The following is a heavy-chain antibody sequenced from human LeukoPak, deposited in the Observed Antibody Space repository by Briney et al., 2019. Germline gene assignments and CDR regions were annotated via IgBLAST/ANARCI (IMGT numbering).Heavy chain of an antibody. CDR2: INTDGSTT. D-gene: IGHD3-3*01. Sequence: GGSLRLSCVASGFTFSRYWMHWVRQAPGKGLVWVSRINTDGSTTSYADSVKGRFTIPRDNAKNTLYLQMNSLKTEDTAVYYCTTTGYDLDYWGQGTLVTVSS. J-gene: IGHJ4*02. V-gene: IGHV3-74*01. CDR1: GFTFSRYW. CDR3: TTTGYDLDY.